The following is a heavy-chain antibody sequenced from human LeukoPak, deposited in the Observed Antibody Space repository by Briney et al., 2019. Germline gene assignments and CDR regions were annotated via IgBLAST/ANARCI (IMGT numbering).Heavy chain of an antibody. J-gene: IGHJ5*02. V-gene: IGHV1-46*01. D-gene: IGHD3-3*01. CDR2: INPSGGST. CDR1: GYTFTDYY. CDR3: ARDGYDFWSGYPNWFDP. Sequence: ASVKVSCKASGYTFTDYYMHWVRQAPGQGLEWMGIINPSGGSTSYAQKFQGRVTMTRDTSTSTVYMELSSLRSEDTAVYYCARDGYDFWSGYPNWFDPWGQGTLVTVSS.